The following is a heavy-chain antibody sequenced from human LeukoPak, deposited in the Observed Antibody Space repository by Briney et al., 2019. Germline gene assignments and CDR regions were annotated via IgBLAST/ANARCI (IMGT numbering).Heavy chain of an antibody. D-gene: IGHD3-10*01. CDR3: AGSDYYYYMDV. CDR2: IYHSGST. V-gene: IGHV4-39*01. Sequence: SETLSLTCTVPGGSISSSSYYWGWIRQPPGKGLEWIGSIYHSGSTYYNPSLKSRVTISVDTSKNQFSLRLSSVTAADTAVFYCAGSDYYYYMDVWGKGTTVTVSS. J-gene: IGHJ6*03. CDR1: GGSISSSSYY.